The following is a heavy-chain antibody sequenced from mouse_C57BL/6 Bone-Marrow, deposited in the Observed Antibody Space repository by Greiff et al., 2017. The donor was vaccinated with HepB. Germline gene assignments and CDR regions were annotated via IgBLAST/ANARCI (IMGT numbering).Heavy chain of an antibody. CDR3: ANPIYYDYDADYFDY. CDR1: GYTFTSYG. V-gene: IGHV1-81*01. Sequence: VQGVESGAELARPGASVKLSCKASGYTFTSYGISWVKQRTGQGLEWIGEIYPRSGNTYYNEKFKGKATLTADKSSSTAYMELRSLTSEDSAVYFCANPIYYDYDADYFDYWGQGTTLTVSS. D-gene: IGHD2-4*01. CDR2: IYPRSGNT. J-gene: IGHJ2*01.